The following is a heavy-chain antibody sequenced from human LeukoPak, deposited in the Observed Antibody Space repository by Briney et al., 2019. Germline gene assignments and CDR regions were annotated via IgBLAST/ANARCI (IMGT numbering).Heavy chain of an antibody. Sequence: SETLSLTCTVSGGSISSSSYYWGWIRQPPGKGLEWIGSIYYSGSTYYNPSLKSRVTISVDTSKNQFSLKLSSVTAADTALYYCARAHKYHFYDSSGAFDFWGQGKMVIVSS. CDR1: GGSISSSSYY. V-gene: IGHV4-39*07. CDR3: ARAHKYHFYDSSGAFDF. J-gene: IGHJ3*01. D-gene: IGHD3-22*01. CDR2: IYYSGST.